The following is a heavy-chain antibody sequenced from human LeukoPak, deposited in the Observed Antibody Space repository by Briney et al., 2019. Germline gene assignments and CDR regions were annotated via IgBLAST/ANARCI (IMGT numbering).Heavy chain of an antibody. CDR3: AKDANSGSYSGPPDY. V-gene: IGHV3-30*18. CDR1: GFIFSSYG. Sequence: GGPLRLSCAASGFIFSSYGMHWVRQAPGKGLEWVAVLSYDGSHKFYADSLKGRFTISRDNSKNTLYLQMSSLRAEDTAVYYCAKDANSGSYSGPPDYWGQGTLVTVSS. D-gene: IGHD1-26*01. J-gene: IGHJ4*02. CDR2: LSYDGSHK.